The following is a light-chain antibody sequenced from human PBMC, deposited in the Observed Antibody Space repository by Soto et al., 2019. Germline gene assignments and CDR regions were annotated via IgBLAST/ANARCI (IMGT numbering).Light chain of an antibody. CDR2: DAS. CDR1: QSISSW. CDR3: QQYNPSPLT. Sequence: DIQMTQTPSTLSASVRDRVTITCRASQSISSWLAWYQQKPGKAPNLLIYDASSLESGVPSRFNGNGSGTEFTLTITSLQPDDFATYYCQQYNPSPLTFGGGTTVDIK. V-gene: IGKV1-5*01. J-gene: IGKJ4*01.